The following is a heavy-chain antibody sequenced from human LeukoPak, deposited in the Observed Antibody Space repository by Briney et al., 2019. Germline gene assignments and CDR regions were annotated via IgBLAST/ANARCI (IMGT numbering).Heavy chain of an antibody. CDR2: ISAYNGNT. J-gene: IGHJ4*02. CDR3: ARLREGMIVVIFDY. CDR1: GYTFTSYG. Sequence: ASVKVSCKASGYTFTSYGISWVRQAPGQGLEWMGWISAYNGNTNHAQKLQGRVTMTTDTSTSTAYMELRSLRSDDTAVYYCARLREGMIVVIFDYWGQGTLVTVSS. D-gene: IGHD3-22*01. V-gene: IGHV1-18*01.